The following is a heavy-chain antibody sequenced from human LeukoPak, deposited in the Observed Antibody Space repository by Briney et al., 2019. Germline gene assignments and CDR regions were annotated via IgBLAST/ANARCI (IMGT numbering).Heavy chain of an antibody. Sequence: GGSLRLSCTTSEFTFSNYPMSWVRQAPGKGLEWLALLGSTAYGGTTKYAASVKGRFTISRDDSKSIAYLQMNSLKTEDTAVYYCTRPYYDYLTGYYSDYWGQGTLVTVSS. D-gene: IGHD3-9*01. J-gene: IGHJ4*02. CDR3: TRPYYDYLTGYYSDY. V-gene: IGHV3-49*04. CDR1: EFTFSNYP. CDR2: LGSTAYGGTT.